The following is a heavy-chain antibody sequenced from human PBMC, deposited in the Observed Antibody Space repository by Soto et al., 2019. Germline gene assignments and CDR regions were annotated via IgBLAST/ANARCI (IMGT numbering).Heavy chain of an antibody. CDR3: ARGGAVIVGATVQFDY. V-gene: IGHV3-33*01. Sequence: QVQLVESGGGVVQPGRSLRLSCAASGFTFSSYGMHWVRQAPGKGLEGVAVIGYDGSNKYYADSVKGRFTISRDNSKNTLNLQMNSVRAEDMAVYYCARGGAVIVGATVQFDYWGQGTLVTVSS. CDR2: IGYDGSNK. CDR1: GFTFSSYG. D-gene: IGHD1-26*01. J-gene: IGHJ4*02.